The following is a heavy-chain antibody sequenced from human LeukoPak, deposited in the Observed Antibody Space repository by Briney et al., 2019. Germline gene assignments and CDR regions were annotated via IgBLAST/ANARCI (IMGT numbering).Heavy chain of an antibody. CDR2: IYTSGST. V-gene: IGHV4-4*07. CDR3: ARDVYCSSTSCYFGTNWFDP. D-gene: IGHD2-2*01. CDR1: GGSISSYY. Sequence: PSETLSLTCTVSGGSISSYYWSWIRQPAGKGLEWIGRIYTSGSTNYNPSLKSRVTMSVDTSKNQFSLKLSSVTAADTAVYYCARDVYCSSTSCYFGTNWFDPWGQGTLVTVSS. J-gene: IGHJ5*02.